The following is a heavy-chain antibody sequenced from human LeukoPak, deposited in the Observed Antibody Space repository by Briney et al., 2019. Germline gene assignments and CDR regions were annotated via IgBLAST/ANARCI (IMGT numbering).Heavy chain of an antibody. V-gene: IGHV3-53*01. J-gene: IGHJ4*02. Sequence: GGSLRLSCAASGFTVSSNYMSWVRQAPGKGLEWVSVIYSGGSTYYADSVKGRFTISRDNSKNTLYLQMYSLRAEDTAVYYCAKSPSFYGDPIDYWGQGTLVTVSS. CDR2: IYSGGST. CDR1: GFTVSSNY. CDR3: AKSPSFYGDPIDY. D-gene: IGHD4-17*01.